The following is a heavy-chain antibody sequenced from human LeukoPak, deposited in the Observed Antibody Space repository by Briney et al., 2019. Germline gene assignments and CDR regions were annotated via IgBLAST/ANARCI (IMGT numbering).Heavy chain of an antibody. J-gene: IGHJ4*02. CDR2: ISWDGGST. Sequence: GGSLRLSCAASGFTFSSYGMSWVRQAPGKGLEWVSLISWDGGSTYYADSVKGRFTISRDNSKNSLYLQMNSLRTEDTALYYCAKALGKGSPDYWGQGTLVTVSS. V-gene: IGHV3-43*01. CDR1: GFTFSSYG. CDR3: AKALGKGSPDY. D-gene: IGHD7-27*01.